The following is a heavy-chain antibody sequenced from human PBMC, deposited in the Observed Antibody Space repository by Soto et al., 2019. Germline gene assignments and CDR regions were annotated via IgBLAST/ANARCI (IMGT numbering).Heavy chain of an antibody. D-gene: IGHD2-2*01. CDR3: AKELVGLVVAQPSSF. V-gene: IGHV3-23*01. J-gene: IGHJ3*01. CDR1: AFTFSSYA. Sequence: EVQLLESGGGLVQPGGSLRLSCAASAFTFSSYAMSWVRQAPGKGLEWVSAISGSGGSTYYADSVKGRFTISGDNSKNTLYLQMNSLRAEDRAVYYCAKELVGLVVAQPSSFWGQGTMVTVSS. CDR2: ISGSGGST.